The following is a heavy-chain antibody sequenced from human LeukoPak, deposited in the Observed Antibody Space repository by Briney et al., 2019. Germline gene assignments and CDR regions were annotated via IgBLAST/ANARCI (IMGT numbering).Heavy chain of an antibody. Sequence: SGGSLRLSCAASGFTFSSYAMHWVRQAPGKGLEWVAVISYDGSNKYYADSVKGRFTISRDNSKNTLYLQMNSLRAEDTAVYYCARALEGETVTSGEDYWGQGTLITVSS. CDR3: ARALEGETVTSGEDY. J-gene: IGHJ4*02. D-gene: IGHD4-11*01. CDR2: ISYDGSNK. CDR1: GFTFSSYA. V-gene: IGHV3-30-3*01.